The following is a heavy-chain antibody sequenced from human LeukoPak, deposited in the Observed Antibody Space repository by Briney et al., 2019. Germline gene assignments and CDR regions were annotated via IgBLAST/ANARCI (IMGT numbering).Heavy chain of an antibody. J-gene: IGHJ4*02. CDR2: INHGGST. Sequence: SETLSLTCTVSGGSISSSSYYWNWIRQPPGKGLEWIGEINHGGSTNYNTSLKSRVTISVDTSQNQFSLRLSSVTAAETAVYYCARGRYVTTRGGAAEGFLDYWGQGTLVTVSS. V-gene: IGHV4-39*07. CDR3: ARGRYVTTRGGAAEGFLDY. D-gene: IGHD6-13*01. CDR1: GGSISSSSYY.